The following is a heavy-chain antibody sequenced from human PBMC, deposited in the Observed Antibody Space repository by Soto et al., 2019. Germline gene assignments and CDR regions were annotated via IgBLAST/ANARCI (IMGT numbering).Heavy chain of an antibody. D-gene: IGHD2-2*01. CDR1: GFTFSSYW. J-gene: IGHJ3*02. CDR3: ARDSLPVFRYCSSTSCPHDAFDI. CDR2: IKQDGSEK. Sequence: EVQLVESGGGLVQPGGSLRLSCAASGFTFSSYWMSWVRQAPGKGLEWVANIKQDGSEKYYVDSVNGRFTISRDNAKNSLYLQMNSLRAEDTAVYYCARDSLPVFRYCSSTSCPHDAFDIWGQGTMVTVSS. V-gene: IGHV3-7*01.